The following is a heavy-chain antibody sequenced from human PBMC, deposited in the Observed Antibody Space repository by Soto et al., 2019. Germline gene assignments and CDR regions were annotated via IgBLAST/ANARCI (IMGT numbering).Heavy chain of an antibody. Sequence: SETLSLTCTVSGYSISSGYYWGWIRQPPGKGLEWIGSIYHSGSTYYNPSLKSRVTISVDTSKNQFSLKLSSVTAADTAVYYCARGDSYYDFWSGYYTNWFDPWGQGTLVTVSS. V-gene: IGHV4-38-2*02. D-gene: IGHD3-3*01. CDR3: ARGDSYYDFWSGYYTNWFDP. CDR1: GYSISSGYY. J-gene: IGHJ5*02. CDR2: IYHSGST.